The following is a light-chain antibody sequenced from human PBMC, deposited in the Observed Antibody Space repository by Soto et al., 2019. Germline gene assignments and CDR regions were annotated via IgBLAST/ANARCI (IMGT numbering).Light chain of an antibody. CDR1: SGDIGSYTY. Sequence: QSALTQPASVSGSPGQSITISCTGTSGDIGSYTYVSWYQQYPGKAPKLLISEVTNRPSGVSNRFSGSKSGNTASLTISGLQAEDDAHYYCRSYTSSSPYVFGTGTKVTVL. V-gene: IGLV2-14*01. CDR3: RSYTSSSPYV. CDR2: EVT. J-gene: IGLJ1*01.